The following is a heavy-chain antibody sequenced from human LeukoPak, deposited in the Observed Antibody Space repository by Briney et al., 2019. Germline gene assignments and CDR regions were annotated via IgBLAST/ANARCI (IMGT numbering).Heavy chain of an antibody. CDR2: LHHTGRS. Sequence: SETLSLTCTVSGDSISSSSHYWGWIRQPPGKTLEWIGSLHHTGRSYSSAALKSRVNISMDMSKSQFSLKLNSVTAADSGVSYCVGEMTARAAFDIWGRGTLVAVSS. CDR3: VGEMTARAAFDI. V-gene: IGHV4-39*01. J-gene: IGHJ3*02. D-gene: IGHD2-21*02. CDR1: GDSISSSSHY.